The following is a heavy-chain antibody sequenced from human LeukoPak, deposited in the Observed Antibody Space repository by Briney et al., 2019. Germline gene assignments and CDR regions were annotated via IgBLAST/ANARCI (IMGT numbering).Heavy chain of an antibody. V-gene: IGHV4-34*01. CDR3: ARARQPYYYYGMDV. Sequence: SETLSLICAVYGGSFSGYYWSWIRQPPGKGLEWIGEINHSGSTNYNPSLKSRVTISVDTSKNQFSLKLSSVTAADTAVYYCARARQPYYYYGMDVWGQGTTVTVSS. D-gene: IGHD5-18*01. CDR2: INHSGST. CDR1: GGSFSGYY. J-gene: IGHJ6*02.